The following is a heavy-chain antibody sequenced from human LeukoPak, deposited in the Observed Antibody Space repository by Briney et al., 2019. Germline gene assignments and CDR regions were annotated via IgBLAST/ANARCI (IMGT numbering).Heavy chain of an antibody. Sequence: ASVKDSCKASGYAFTSYAMHWVRQAPGERLEWMGWINAGNGNTKYSQKFQGRVTITRDTSASTAYMELSSLRSEDTAVYYCARERGAMVRGVRGWFDPWVQGTLVTVSS. D-gene: IGHD3-10*01. CDR1: GYAFTSYA. CDR2: INAGNGNT. CDR3: ARERGAMVRGVRGWFDP. J-gene: IGHJ5*02. V-gene: IGHV1-3*01.